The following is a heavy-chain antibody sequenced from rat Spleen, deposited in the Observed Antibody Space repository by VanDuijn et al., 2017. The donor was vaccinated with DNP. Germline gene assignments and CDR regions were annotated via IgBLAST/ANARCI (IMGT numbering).Heavy chain of an antibody. CDR1: GFTFSDYY. Sequence: EVQLVESGGGLVQPGRSLRLSCAASGFTFSDYYMAWVRQAPTKGLEWVAYITYDGGSNYYRDSVKGRFTISRDNAKNTLYLQMNSLRSEDMATYYCAKDGNYSNYPFDYWGQGTLVTVSS. CDR2: ITYDGGSN. V-gene: IGHV5-20*01. J-gene: IGHJ3*01. CDR3: AKDGNYSNYPFDY. D-gene: IGHD1-4*01.